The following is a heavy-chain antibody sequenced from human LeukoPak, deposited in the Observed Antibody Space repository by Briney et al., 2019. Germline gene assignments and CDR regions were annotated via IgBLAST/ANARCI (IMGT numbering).Heavy chain of an antibody. V-gene: IGHV1-69*13. CDR2: IIPIFGTA. Sequence: SVKVSCMASGGTFSSYAISWVRQAPGQGLEWMGGIIPIFGTANYAQKFQGRVTITADESTSTAYMELSSLRSEDTAVYYCAVGYCSSTSCYYFDYWGQGTLVTVSS. CDR3: AVGYCSSTSCYYFDY. D-gene: IGHD2-2*01. CDR1: GGTFSSYA. J-gene: IGHJ4*02.